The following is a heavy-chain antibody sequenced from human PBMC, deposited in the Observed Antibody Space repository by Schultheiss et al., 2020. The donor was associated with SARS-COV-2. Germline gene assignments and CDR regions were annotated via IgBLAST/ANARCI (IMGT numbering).Heavy chain of an antibody. CDR1: GFTFSSYA. D-gene: IGHD6-13*01. CDR3: ARDAKLNVYSSSWYGSYYYGMDV. CDR2: ISYDGINK. J-gene: IGHJ6*02. V-gene: IGHV3-30*07. Sequence: GGSLRPSCEASGFTFSSYAMHWVRQAPGKGLEWVAVISYDGINKYYADSVKGRFTISRDNSKNTLYLQMNSLRAEDTAVYYCARDAKLNVYSSSWYGSYYYGMDVWGQGTTVTVSS.